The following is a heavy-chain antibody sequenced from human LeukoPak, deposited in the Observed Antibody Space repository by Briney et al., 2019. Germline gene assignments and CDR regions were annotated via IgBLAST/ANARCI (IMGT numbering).Heavy chain of an antibody. CDR3: ARDWDTAMPGEAFDI. J-gene: IGHJ3*02. D-gene: IGHD5-18*01. Sequence: ASVKVSCKASGYTFTGYYMHWVRQAPGQGLEWMGWINPNSGGTNYAQKFQGRVTMTRDTSISTAYMELSRLRSDDTAVYYCARDWDTAMPGEAFDIWGQGTMVTVSS. CDR2: INPNSGGT. V-gene: IGHV1-2*02. CDR1: GYTFTGYY.